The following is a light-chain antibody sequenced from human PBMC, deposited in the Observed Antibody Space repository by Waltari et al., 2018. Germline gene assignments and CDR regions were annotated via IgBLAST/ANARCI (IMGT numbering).Light chain of an antibody. CDR1: NSNIGSNA. CDR3: GTWDDSLNGPL. Sequence: QSLLTQAPSASGTPGQRVTISCSGSNSNIGSNAVNWYQQLPGTAPRLLIYSNNQRTSGVPARFPGSKSGTAASLAISGLQSEDEADYYCGTWDDSLNGPLFGGGTKVTVL. J-gene: IGLJ2*01. V-gene: IGLV1-44*01. CDR2: SNN.